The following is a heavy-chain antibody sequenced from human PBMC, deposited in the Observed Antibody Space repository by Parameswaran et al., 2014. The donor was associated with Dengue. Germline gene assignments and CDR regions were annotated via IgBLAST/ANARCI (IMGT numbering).Heavy chain of an antibody. CDR3: AKNGEQQLGGSDY. V-gene: IGHV3-23*01. CDR2: ISGSGGST. D-gene: IGHD6-13*01. Sequence: VRQAPGKGLEWVSAISGSGGSTYYADSVKGRFTISRDNSKNTLYLQMNSLRAEDTAVYYCAKNGEQQLGGSDYWGPGEPWSPSPQ. J-gene: IGHJ4*02.